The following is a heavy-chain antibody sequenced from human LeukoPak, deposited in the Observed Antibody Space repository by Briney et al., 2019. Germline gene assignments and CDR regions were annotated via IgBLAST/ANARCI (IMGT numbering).Heavy chain of an antibody. CDR2: INPNSGGT. D-gene: IGHD2-15*01. J-gene: IGHJ5*02. CDR1: GYTFTGYY. Sequence: RRASVKVSCKASGYTFTGYYMHWVRQAPGQGLEWMGWINPNSGGTNYAQKFQGRVTMTRDTSISTACMELSRLRSDDTAVYYCARDLGCSGGSCYPNNWFDPWGQGTLVTVSS. V-gene: IGHV1-2*02. CDR3: ARDLGCSGGSCYPNNWFDP.